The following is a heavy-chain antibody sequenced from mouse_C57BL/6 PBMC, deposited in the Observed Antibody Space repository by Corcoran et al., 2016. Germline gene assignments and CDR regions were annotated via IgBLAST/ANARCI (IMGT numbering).Heavy chain of an antibody. V-gene: IGHV1-18*01. D-gene: IGHD1-1*01. J-gene: IGHJ2*01. CDR1: GYTFTDYN. CDR2: INPNNGGT. Sequence: EVQLQQSGPELVKPGASVKIPCKASGYTFTDYNMDWVKQSHGKSLEWIGDINPNNGGTIYNQKFKGKATLTVDKSSSTAYMELRSLTSEDTAVYYCARNPNYDGSSFYYGGQGTTLTVSS. CDR3: ARNPNYDGSSFYY.